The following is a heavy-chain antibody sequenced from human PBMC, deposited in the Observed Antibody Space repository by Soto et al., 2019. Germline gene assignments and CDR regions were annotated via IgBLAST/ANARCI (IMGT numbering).Heavy chain of an antibody. V-gene: IGHV1-3*01. CDR3: ARDEAVAAFAY. CDR1: GYTFTNSG. D-gene: IGHD6-19*01. CDR2: INAGNGNT. J-gene: IGHJ4*02. Sequence: ASVKGSCKASGYTFTNSGISWVRQAPGQRLEWMGWINAGNGNTKYSQKFQGRVTITRDTSASTAYMELSSPRSEDTAVYYCARDEAVAAFAYWGQGTLVTVSS.